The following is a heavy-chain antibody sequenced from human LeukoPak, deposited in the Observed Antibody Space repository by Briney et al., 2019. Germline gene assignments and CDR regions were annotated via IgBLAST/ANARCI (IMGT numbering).Heavy chain of an antibody. V-gene: IGHV4-31*03. CDR3: ARKRGVAPAAIDY. CDR2: IYYSGST. Sequence: SETLSLTCTVSGGSISSGGYYWSWIRQHPGKGLGWIGDIYYSGSTYYKPSLKGRLTISVDTSKNPISLKLSSVTGAETAVYYCARKRGVAPAAIDYWGQGPLVTVSS. J-gene: IGHJ4*02. D-gene: IGHD2-2*01. CDR1: GGSISSGGYY.